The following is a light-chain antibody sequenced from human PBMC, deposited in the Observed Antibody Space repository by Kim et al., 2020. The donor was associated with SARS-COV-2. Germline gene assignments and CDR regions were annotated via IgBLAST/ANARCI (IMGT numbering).Light chain of an antibody. V-gene: IGKV3-11*01. J-gene: IGKJ5*01. CDR3: QQRGNWPT. CDR2: DAA. CDR1: QGVKTY. Sequence: SLCPGERATLPCRACQGVKTYLAWYQHKPGQSPRLLIHDAANRATGVPPRFSGGGSGTDFTLTISSLEPEDFAVYYCQQRGNWPTFGQGTRLEIK.